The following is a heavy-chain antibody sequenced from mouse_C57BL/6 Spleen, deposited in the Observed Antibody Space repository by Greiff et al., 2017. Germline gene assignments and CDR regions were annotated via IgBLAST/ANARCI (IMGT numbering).Heavy chain of an antibody. CDR1: GYTFTSYW. CDR3: ARSRTGSFAY. D-gene: IGHD4-1*01. Sequence: QVHVKQPGAELVKPGASVKLSCKASGYTFTSYWMHWVKQRPGRGLGWIGRIDPHSGGPKYNEKFKSKATLTVAKPSSTAYSQLRRLTSEDYAVCYGARSRTGSFAYWGQGTLVTVSA. V-gene: IGHV1-72*01. CDR2: IDPHSGGP. J-gene: IGHJ3*01.